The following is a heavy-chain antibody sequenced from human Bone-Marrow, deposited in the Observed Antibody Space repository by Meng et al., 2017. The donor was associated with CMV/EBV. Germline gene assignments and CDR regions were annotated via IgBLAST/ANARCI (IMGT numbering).Heavy chain of an antibody. Sequence: GCISSGGYYWCWTRQHPGHGLEGIGDIYYRGSTYYNPSLKSRVTISVDTSKNQFSLKLSSVTAADTAVYYCARASVVVITWGAFDIWGQGTMVTVSS. J-gene: IGHJ3*02. D-gene: IGHD3-22*01. CDR2: IYYRGST. CDR3: ARASVVVITWGAFDI. CDR1: GCISSGGYY. V-gene: IGHV4-31*02.